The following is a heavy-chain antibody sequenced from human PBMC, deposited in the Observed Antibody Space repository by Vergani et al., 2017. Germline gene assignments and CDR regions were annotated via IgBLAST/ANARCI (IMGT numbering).Heavy chain of an antibody. CDR3: ARGPSVVKGHYIYYYSYFMDV. CDR2: IYLGGTT. D-gene: IGHD2-15*01. J-gene: IGHJ6*03. Sequence: QVHLQEAAPGLLKPPETLSLTCTVSVDSMNKSYWNWIRQTPGKGLKCIGYIYLGGTTTYNPSLESRVSLSADTSKNQFSLQLTSVTAADTAVYYCARGPSVVKGHYIYYYSYFMDVWGKGTTVTVSS. CDR1: VDSMNKSY. V-gene: IGHV4-59*01.